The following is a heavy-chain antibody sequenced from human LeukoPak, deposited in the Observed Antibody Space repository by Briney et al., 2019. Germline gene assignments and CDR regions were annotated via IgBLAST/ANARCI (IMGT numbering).Heavy chain of an antibody. CDR3: ARSAYYDILTGLGYYYGMDV. Sequence: SVKVSCKASGGTFSSYAISWVRQAPGQGLEWMGGIIPIFGTANHAQKFQGRVTITADESTSTAYMELSSLRSEDTAVYYCARSAYYDILTGLGYYYGMDVWGKGTTVTVSS. CDR2: IIPIFGTA. V-gene: IGHV1-69*13. CDR1: GGTFSSYA. D-gene: IGHD3-9*01. J-gene: IGHJ6*04.